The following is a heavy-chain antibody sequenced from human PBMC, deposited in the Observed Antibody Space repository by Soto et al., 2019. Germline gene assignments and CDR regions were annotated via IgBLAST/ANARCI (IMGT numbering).Heavy chain of an antibody. J-gene: IGHJ4*02. V-gene: IGHV4-31*03. CDR1: GGSISSGGYY. D-gene: IGHD2-21*02. CDR3: ARDHCGDCYYFDY. Sequence: QVQLQESGPGLVKPSQTLSLTCTVSGGSISSGGYYWSWIRQHPGKGLEWIGYIYYSGSTYYNPSLKRRVTISVDTSKNQFSLKLSSVTAADTAVYYCARDHCGDCYYFDYWGQGTLVTVSS. CDR2: IYYSGST.